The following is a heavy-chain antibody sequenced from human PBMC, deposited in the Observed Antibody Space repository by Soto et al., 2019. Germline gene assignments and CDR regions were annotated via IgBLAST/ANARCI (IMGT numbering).Heavy chain of an antibody. V-gene: IGHV3-11*06. CDR1: GFTFSDYY. Sequence: QVQLVESGGGLVKPGGSLRLSCAASGFTFSDYYMSWIRQAPGKGLEWVSYISSSSSYTNYADSVKGRFTISSDNAKNLLYLQRNSLRDEDTAVYYCARPSSGAYDAFDIWGQGTMVTVSS. CDR2: ISSSSSYT. D-gene: IGHD3-22*01. CDR3: ARPSSGAYDAFDI. J-gene: IGHJ3*02.